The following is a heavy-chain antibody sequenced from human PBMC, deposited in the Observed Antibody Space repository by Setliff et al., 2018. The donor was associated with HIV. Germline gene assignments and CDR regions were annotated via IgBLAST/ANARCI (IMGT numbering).Heavy chain of an antibody. V-gene: IGHV3-7*03. D-gene: IGHD3-16*01. CDR2: INLDGSGT. J-gene: IGHJ5*02. CDR3: VRDSARPGGITPP. Sequence: LRLSCAASGFTFINYYMAWVRQRPGKGLEGVANINLDGSGTHYVDSVKGRFTISRDNAKNSLYLRLNSLRVDDTAVYYCVRDSARPGGITPPWGQGTLVTVSS. CDR1: GFTFINYY.